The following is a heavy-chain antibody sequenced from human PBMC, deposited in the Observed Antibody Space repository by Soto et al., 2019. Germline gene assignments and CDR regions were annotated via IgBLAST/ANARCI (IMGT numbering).Heavy chain of an antibody. J-gene: IGHJ6*02. V-gene: IGHV1-69*13. CDR2: IIPIFGTA. D-gene: IGHD3-9*01. Sequence: SVKVSCKASGGTFSSYAISWVRQAPGQGLEWMGGIIPIFGTANYAQKFQGRVTITADESTSTAYMELSSLRSEDTAVYYCARGFRSLRYFDWLLLTYGMDVWGQGTTVTVSS. CDR1: GGTFSSYA. CDR3: ARGFRSLRYFDWLLLTYGMDV.